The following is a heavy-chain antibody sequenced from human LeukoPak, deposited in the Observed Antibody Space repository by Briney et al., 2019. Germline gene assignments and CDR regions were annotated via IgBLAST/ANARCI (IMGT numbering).Heavy chain of an antibody. V-gene: IGHV4-30-2*01. D-gene: IGHD6-13*01. CDR2: IYHSGST. CDR1: GGSISSGGYY. CDR3: ARDMVPGGIAAAGDY. J-gene: IGHJ4*02. Sequence: SETLSLTRTVSGGSISSGGYYWSWIRQPPGKGLEWIGYIYHSGSTYYNPSLKSRVTISVDRSKNQFSLKLSSVTAADTAVYYCARDMVPGGIAAAGDYWGQGTLVTVSS.